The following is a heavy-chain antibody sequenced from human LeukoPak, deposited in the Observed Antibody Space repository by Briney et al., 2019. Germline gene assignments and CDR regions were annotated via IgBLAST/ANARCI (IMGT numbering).Heavy chain of an antibody. V-gene: IGHV3-11*04. D-gene: IGHD4-17*01. CDR1: GFTFSDYY. CDR3: ARDRGVDDYGAVDDY. J-gene: IGHJ4*02. CDR2: ISSSGSTI. Sequence: GGSLTLSCAPSGFTFSDYYMSWIRQAPGKALEWVSYISSSGSTIYYADSVKGRFTISRDNAKNSLYLQMNSLRAEDTAVYYCARDRGVDDYGAVDDYWGQGTLVTVSS.